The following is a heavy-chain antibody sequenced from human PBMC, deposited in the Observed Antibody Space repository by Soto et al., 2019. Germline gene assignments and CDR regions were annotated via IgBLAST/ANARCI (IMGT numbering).Heavy chain of an antibody. CDR2: ISYDGTTY. J-gene: IGHJ4*02. V-gene: IGHV3-30-3*01. D-gene: IGHD2-15*01. CDR1: GFTFSRYA. CDR3: AKDRGQIRIMYFFDD. Sequence: QVQLVESGGGVVQPGKSLRLSCAASGFTFSRYAMHWVRQAPGKGLEWVAFISYDGTTYYYTDSVKGRFTISRDKSKNTLFLQISSLRPEDTAVYYCAKDRGQIRIMYFFDDWGQGTLVGVSS.